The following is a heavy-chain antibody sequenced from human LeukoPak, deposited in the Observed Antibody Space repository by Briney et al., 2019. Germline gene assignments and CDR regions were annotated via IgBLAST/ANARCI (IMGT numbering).Heavy chain of an antibody. CDR3: ASVSGPGVATGSRTFDL. Sequence: PSETLSLTCSVSVGSISSFSWACIRQPPGKGLEWIGFVYKRQSANYHPSLESRLTISVDTSNNQFSLKLTSVTAADAAVYYCASVSGPGVATGSRTFDLWGQGTMVTVSS. CDR2: VYKRQSA. V-gene: IGHV4-59*01. J-gene: IGHJ3*01. D-gene: IGHD2-8*01. CDR1: VGSISSFS.